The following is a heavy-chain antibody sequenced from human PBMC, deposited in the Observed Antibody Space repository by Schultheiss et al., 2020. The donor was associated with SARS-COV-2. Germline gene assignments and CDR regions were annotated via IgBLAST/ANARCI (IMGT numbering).Heavy chain of an antibody. CDR3: AKDLGYCSSTSCYTIDY. CDR1: GFTFSSYA. D-gene: IGHD2-2*02. CDR2: IGGSGGST. J-gene: IGHJ4*02. Sequence: GGSLRLSCAASGFTFSSYAMSWVRQAPGKGLEWVSAIGGSGGSTYYADSVKGRFTISRDNSKNTLYLQMNNLRDEDTAVYYCAKDLGYCSSTSCYTIDYWGQGALVTVAS. V-gene: IGHV3-23*01.